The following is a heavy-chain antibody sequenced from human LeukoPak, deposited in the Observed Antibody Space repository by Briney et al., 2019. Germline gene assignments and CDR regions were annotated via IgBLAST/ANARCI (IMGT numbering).Heavy chain of an antibody. D-gene: IGHD3-22*01. CDR2: IYYSGST. J-gene: IGHJ4*02. CDR3: AREIGVVPHLDY. V-gene: IGHV4-59*01. Sequence: PSETLSLTCTVSGGSISSYYWRWIRQPPGKGLEWIGYIYYSGSTNYNPSLKSRVTISVDTSKNQFSLKLSSVTAADTAVYYCAREIGVVPHLDYWGQGTLVTVSS. CDR1: GGSISSYY.